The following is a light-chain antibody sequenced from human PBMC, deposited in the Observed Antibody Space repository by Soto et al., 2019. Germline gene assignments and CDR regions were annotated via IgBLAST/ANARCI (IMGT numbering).Light chain of an antibody. Sequence: DIQMTQSPSSVSASVGDRVTITCRASQGVNTWLAWYQKKPGKAPELLVYEASSLHSGVPSRFSGSASGTDFTLTISSLQHEDFATYYCQQANSFPLTFGGGTKVEVQ. CDR1: QGVNTW. J-gene: IGKJ4*01. CDR2: EAS. CDR3: QQANSFPLT. V-gene: IGKV1-12*01.